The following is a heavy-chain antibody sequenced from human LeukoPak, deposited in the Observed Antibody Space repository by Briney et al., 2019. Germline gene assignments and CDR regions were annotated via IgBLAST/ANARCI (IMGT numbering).Heavy chain of an antibody. V-gene: IGHV4-39*07. Sequence: PSETLSLTCTVSGGSISSSSYYWGWIRQPPGKGLEWIGSIYYSGSTYYNPSLKSRVTISVDTSKNQFSLKLSSVTAADTAVYYCARDLLYGPPTGYWGQGTLVTVSS. CDR3: ARDLLYGPPTGY. J-gene: IGHJ4*02. D-gene: IGHD4-17*01. CDR1: GGSISSSSYY. CDR2: IYYSGST.